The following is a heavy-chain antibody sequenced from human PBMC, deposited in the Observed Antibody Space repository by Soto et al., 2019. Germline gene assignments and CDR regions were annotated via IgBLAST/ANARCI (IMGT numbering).Heavy chain of an antibody. V-gene: IGHV3-33*01. CDR1: GFTFSNYA. D-gene: IGHD3-16*01. J-gene: IGHJ4*02. CDR2: IWYDGSNK. CDR3: ARDFVVYYDTAGDY. Sequence: QVHLVEYGGGVGQPGRSLRLSCAASGFTFSNYAMQWVSQAPGKGLEWVAVIWYDGSNKYYADSVKGRFTISRDNSKNTLYLQMNSLRAEDTAVYYCARDFVVYYDTAGDYWCQGTLVTVSS.